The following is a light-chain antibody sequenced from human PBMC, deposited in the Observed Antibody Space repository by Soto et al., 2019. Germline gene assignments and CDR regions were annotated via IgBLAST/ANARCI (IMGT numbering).Light chain of an antibody. Sequence: EIVMTQSPATLSVSPGEGATLSCRASQSVGSNLAWYQQKPGQAPRLLIYTASTRATGIPARFSGSGSGTDFTLTISSLQPEDFAVYYCQQYNNWPWAFGQGTKVEIK. J-gene: IGKJ1*01. CDR3: QQYNNWPWA. CDR2: TAS. V-gene: IGKV3-15*01. CDR1: QSVGSN.